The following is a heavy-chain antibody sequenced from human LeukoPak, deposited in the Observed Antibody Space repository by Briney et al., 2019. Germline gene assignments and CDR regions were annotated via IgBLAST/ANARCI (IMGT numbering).Heavy chain of an antibody. Sequence: ASVKVSCKVSGYTLTELSMHWVRQAPGKGREWMGGFDPEDGETIYAQKFQGRVTMTEDTSTDTAYMELSSLRSEDTAVYYCATRITIFGVVIPFDPWGQGTLVTVSS. CDR3: ATRITIFGVVIPFDP. CDR1: GYTLTELS. J-gene: IGHJ5*02. V-gene: IGHV1-24*01. D-gene: IGHD3-3*01. CDR2: FDPEDGET.